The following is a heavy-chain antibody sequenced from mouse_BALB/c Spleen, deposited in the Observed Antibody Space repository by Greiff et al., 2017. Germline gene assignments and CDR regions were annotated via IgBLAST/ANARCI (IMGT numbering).Heavy chain of an antibody. Sequence: VQLKESGAELVKPGASVKLSCTASGFNIKDTYMHWVKQRPEQGLEWIGRIDPANGNTKYDPKFQGKATITADTSSNTAYLQLSSLTSEDTAVYYCALPFAYWGQGTTLTVSS. J-gene: IGHJ2*01. CDR2: IDPANGNT. CDR3: ALPFAY. V-gene: IGHV14-3*02. CDR1: GFNIKDTY.